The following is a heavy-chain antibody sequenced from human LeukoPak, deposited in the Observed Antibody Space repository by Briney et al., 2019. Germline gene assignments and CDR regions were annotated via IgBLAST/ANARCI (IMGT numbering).Heavy chain of an antibody. J-gene: IGHJ4*02. V-gene: IGHV5-51*01. CDR3: AIMTSYGGTSYFDY. CDR2: VLPGASDT. D-gene: IGHD4-23*01. Sequence: GESLKISCKGSGYSFSSYWIAWVRQMPGKGLEWMGIVLPGASDTRYSPSFQGQVTISADKSISTAYLQWSSLKASDTAMYYCAIMTSYGGTSYFDYWGQGTLVTVSS. CDR1: GYSFSSYW.